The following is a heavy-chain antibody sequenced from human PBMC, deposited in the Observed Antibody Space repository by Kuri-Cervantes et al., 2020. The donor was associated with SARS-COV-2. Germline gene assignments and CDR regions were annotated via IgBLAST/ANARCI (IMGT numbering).Heavy chain of an antibody. V-gene: IGHV1-18*01. CDR2: ISTYNGNT. CDR3: ARAAGYSSSGGDYYYYYYMDV. J-gene: IGHJ6*03. Sequence: ASVKVSCKASGYAFTTYGISWVRQAPGRGLEWMGWISTYNGNTNYAQILQGRVTMTTDTSTSTAYMELRSLRSDDTAVYYCARAAGYSSSGGDYYYYYYMDVWGKGTTVTVSS. D-gene: IGHD6-6*01. CDR1: GYAFTTYG.